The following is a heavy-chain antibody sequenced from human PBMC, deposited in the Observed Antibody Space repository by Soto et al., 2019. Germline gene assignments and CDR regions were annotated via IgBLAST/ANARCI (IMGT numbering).Heavy chain of an antibody. D-gene: IGHD1-1*01. Sequence: QVQLVQSGPDVKKPGASVKVSCNSSGFTFTSYGFSWVRQAPGEGLEWMGWVSAHSGYTTYAQKILGRVTMTTDPSTNTVSMELRSPTSSAPAVYYWARARTSVAVALWDSWGQGTLISVSS. CDR3: ARARTSVAVALWDS. CDR2: VSAHSGYT. V-gene: IGHV1-18*01. J-gene: IGHJ4*02. CDR1: GFTFTSYG.